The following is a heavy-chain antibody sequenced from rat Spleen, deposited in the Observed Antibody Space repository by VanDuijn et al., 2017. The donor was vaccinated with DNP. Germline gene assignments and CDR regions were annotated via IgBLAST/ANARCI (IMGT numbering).Heavy chain of an antibody. CDR3: ARWPGYNPPYAMDA. D-gene: IGHD1-4*01. V-gene: IGHV3-3*01. J-gene: IGHJ4*01. CDR1: GYSITSSYR. CDR2: LNSAGST. Sequence: EVQLQASGPGLVKPSQSLSLTCSVTGYSITSSYRRNWIRKFPGNKLEWMGCLNSAGSTNYKPSLKSRISITRYTSKNQFFLQVNSVTTEDTATYYCARWPGYNPPYAMDAWGQGTSVTVSS.